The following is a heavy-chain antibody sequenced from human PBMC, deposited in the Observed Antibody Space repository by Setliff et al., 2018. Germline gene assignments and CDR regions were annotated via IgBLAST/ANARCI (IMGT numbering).Heavy chain of an antibody. V-gene: IGHV1-2*06. CDR3: ARSYYYDSSAANWFDP. CDR2: INPNSGGT. D-gene: IGHD3-22*01. CDR1: GYTITGYY. J-gene: IGHJ5*02. Sequence: GASVKVSCKASGYTITGYYMHWVRQAPGQGLEWMGRINPNSGGTNYAQKFQGRVSMTRDTSISTAYMELSRLRSDDTAVYYCARSYYYDSSAANWFDPWGQGTLVTVSS.